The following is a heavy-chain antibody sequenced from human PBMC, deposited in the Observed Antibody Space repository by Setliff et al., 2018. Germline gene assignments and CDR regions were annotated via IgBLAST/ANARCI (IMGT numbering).Heavy chain of an antibody. CDR2: IYTSGST. Sequence: CTVSGGSISSGSYYWSWIRQPAGKGLEWIGRIYTSGSTNYNPSLKSRVTISVDTSKNQFSPKLSSVTAADTAVYYCARGPVMIVATGYFDYWGQGTLVTVSS. CDR3: ARGPVMIVATGYFDY. D-gene: IGHD3-22*01. J-gene: IGHJ4*02. V-gene: IGHV4-61*02. CDR1: GGSISSGSYY.